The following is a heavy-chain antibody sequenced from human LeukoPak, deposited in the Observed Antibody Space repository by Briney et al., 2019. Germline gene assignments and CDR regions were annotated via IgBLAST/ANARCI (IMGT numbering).Heavy chain of an antibody. CDR3: ARLVVVPAAKIYYFDY. CDR1: GFTFSSYS. V-gene: IGHV3-21*01. J-gene: IGHJ4*02. D-gene: IGHD2-2*01. Sequence: GGSLRLSCAASGFTFSSYSMNWVRQAPGKGLEWVSSISSSSYIYYADSVKGRFTISRDNAKNSLYLQMNSLRAEDTAVYYCARLVVVPAAKIYYFDYWGQGTLVTVSS. CDR2: ISSSSYI.